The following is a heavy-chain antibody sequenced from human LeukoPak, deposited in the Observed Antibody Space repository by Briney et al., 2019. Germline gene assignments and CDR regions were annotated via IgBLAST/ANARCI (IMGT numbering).Heavy chain of an antibody. CDR2: ISHSGGYT. J-gene: IGHJ4*02. CDR3: AKGPLTYGIPDY. V-gene: IGHV3-23*01. D-gene: IGHD2-8*01. Sequence: GGSLRLSCAASGFTFSSSAMSWVRQAPGKGLEWVSSISHSGGYTYYADSVRGRFTISRDDSTNTLNLQMSSLRAEDSAVYYCAKGPLTYGIPDYWGQGTLVTVSS. CDR1: GFTFSSSA.